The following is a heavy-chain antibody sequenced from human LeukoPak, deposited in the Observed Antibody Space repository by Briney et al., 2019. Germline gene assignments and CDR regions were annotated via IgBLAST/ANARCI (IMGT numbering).Heavy chain of an antibody. V-gene: IGHV4-39*07. J-gene: IGHJ4*02. CDR3: ARAGDYYDSSGYLDY. CDR1: GGSISSSSYY. Sequence: PSETLSLTCTVSGGSISSSSYYWGWIRQPPGQGLEWIGSIYYSGSTNYNPSLKSRVTMSVDTSKNQFSLRLSSVTAADTAVYYCARAGDYYDSSGYLDYWGQGTLVTVSS. D-gene: IGHD3-22*01. CDR2: IYYSGST.